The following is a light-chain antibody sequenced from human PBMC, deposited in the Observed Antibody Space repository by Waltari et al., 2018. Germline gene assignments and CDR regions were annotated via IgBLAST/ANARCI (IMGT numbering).Light chain of an antibody. CDR3: CSYAGGSTFVV. CDR1: SSDVGYYNL. V-gene: IGLV2-23*02. J-gene: IGLJ2*01. CDR2: EVN. Sequence: QSALTQPASLSGSPGQSITISCTGTSSDVGYYNLVSWYQQHPGKAPKLMIYEVNKRPSGVSNRFSSSKSCNTASLTSSGLQAEDEADYHCCSYAGGSTFVVFGGGPKLTVL.